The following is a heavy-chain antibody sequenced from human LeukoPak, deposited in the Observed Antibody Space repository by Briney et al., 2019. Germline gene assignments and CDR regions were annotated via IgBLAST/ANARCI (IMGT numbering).Heavy chain of an antibody. J-gene: IGHJ4*02. CDR2: ISSSSSYI. CDR3: ARDMAPYYDILTGSFDY. Sequence: GGSLRLSCVASGFTFSSYTMNWVRQAPGKGLEWVSSISSSSSYIYYADSVKGRFTISRDNAKNSLYLQMNSLRAEDTAVYYCARDMAPYYDILTGSFDYWGQGTLVTVSS. V-gene: IGHV3-21*01. D-gene: IGHD3-9*01. CDR1: GFTFSSYT.